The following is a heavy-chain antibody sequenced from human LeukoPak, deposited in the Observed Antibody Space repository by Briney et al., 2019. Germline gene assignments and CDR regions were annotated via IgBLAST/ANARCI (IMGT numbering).Heavy chain of an antibody. D-gene: IGHD1/OR15-1a*01. V-gene: IGHV3-7*04. CDR1: GFTFSNYW. CDR2: IKQDGSEK. Sequence: GGSLRLSCVASGFTFSNYWMTWVRQAPGKGLEWVANIKQDGSEKYYVDSVKGRFTISRDNAENSLYLQMNSLRAEDTAIYYCAGGTAILVHWGQGTLVTVSS. J-gene: IGHJ4*02. CDR3: AGGTAILVH.